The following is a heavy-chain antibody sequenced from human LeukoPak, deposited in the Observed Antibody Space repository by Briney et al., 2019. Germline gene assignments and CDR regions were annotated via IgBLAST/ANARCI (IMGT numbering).Heavy chain of an antibody. D-gene: IGHD3/OR15-3a*01. J-gene: IGHJ4*02. CDR3: ARDQDWAFDY. CDR2: ISGSSTTI. V-gene: IGHV3-48*01. Sequence: GGSLRLSCAASGFSFSSYGMHWVRQAPGKGLEWVSYISGSSTTIDYADSAKGRFIISRDNAKKSLYLQMNNLRAEDTAVYYCARDQDWAFDYWGQGILVTVSS. CDR1: GFSFSSYG.